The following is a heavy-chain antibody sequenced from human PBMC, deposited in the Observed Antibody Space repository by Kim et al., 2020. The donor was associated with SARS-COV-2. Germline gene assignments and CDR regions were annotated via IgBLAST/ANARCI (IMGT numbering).Heavy chain of an antibody. CDR3: ARAGWLRAFDY. V-gene: IGHV4-39*01. D-gene: IGHD5-12*01. CDR1: GGSISSSSYY. Sequence: SETLSLTCTVSGGSISSSSYYWGWIRQPPGKGLEWIGSIYYSGSTYYNPSLKSRVTISVDTSKNQFSLKLSSVTAADTAVYYCARAGWLRAFDYWGQGTLVTVSS. CDR2: IYYSGST. J-gene: IGHJ4*02.